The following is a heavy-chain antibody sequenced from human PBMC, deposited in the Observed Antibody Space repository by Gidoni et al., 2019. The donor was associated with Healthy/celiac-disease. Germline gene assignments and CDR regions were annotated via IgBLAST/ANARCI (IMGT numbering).Heavy chain of an antibody. Sequence: QVQLVQAGAEVKKPGASVKVSCKASGYTFTRYYMHWVRQAPGQGLEWMGIINPSGGSTSYAQKFQGRVTMTRDTSTSTVYMELSSLRSEDTAVYYCARGGPSIDIVVVVAAPVHDYWGQGTLVTVSS. CDR3: ARGGPSIDIVVVVAAPVHDY. J-gene: IGHJ4*02. CDR1: GYTFTRYY. V-gene: IGHV1-46*01. CDR2: INPSGGST. D-gene: IGHD2-15*01.